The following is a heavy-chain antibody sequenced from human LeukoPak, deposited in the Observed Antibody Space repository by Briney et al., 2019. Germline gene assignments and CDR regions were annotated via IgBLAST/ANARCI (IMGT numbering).Heavy chain of an antibody. V-gene: IGHV4-39*07. CDR3: ARVASGITIFGVVTPYYYYYYMDV. D-gene: IGHD3-3*01. Sequence: PSETLSLTCTVSGGSISSSSYYWGWIRQPPGKGLEWIGSIYYSGSTYYNPSLKSRVTISVDTSKNQFSLKLSSVTAVDTAVYYCARVASGITIFGVVTPYYYYYYMDVWGKGTTVTVSS. CDR1: GGSISSSSYY. CDR2: IYYSGST. J-gene: IGHJ6*03.